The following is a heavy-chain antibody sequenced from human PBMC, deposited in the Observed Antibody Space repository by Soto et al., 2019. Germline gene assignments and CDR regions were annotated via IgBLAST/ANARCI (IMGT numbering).Heavy chain of an antibody. CDR2: INAGNGNT. CDR3: ARDRVAVAYNWFDP. V-gene: IGHV1-3*01. J-gene: IGHJ5*02. CDR1: GYTFTSYA. D-gene: IGHD6-19*01. Sequence: VASVKVSCKASGYTFTSYAMHWVRQAPGQRLEWMGWINAGNGNTKYSQKFQGRVTITRDTSASTAYMELSSLRSEDTAVYYCARDRVAVAYNWFDPWGQGTLVTVSS.